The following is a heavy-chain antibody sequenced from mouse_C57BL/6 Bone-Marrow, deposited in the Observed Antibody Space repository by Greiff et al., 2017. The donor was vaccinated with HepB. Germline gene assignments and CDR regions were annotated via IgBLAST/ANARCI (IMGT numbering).Heavy chain of an antibody. CDR3: ARGNWDCFDY. J-gene: IGHJ2*01. D-gene: IGHD4-1*01. CDR2: ISDGGSYT. CDR1: GFTFSSYA. V-gene: IGHV5-4*01. Sequence: EVHLVESGGGLVKPGGSLKLSCAASGFTFSSYAMSWVRQTPEKRLEWVATISDGGSYTYYPDNVKGRFTISRDNAKNNLYLQMSHLKSEDTAMYYCARGNWDCFDYWGQGTTLTVSS.